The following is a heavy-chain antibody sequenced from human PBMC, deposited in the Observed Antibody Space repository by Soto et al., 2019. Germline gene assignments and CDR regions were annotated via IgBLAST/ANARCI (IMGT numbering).Heavy chain of an antibody. V-gene: IGHV4-4*02. CDR1: GGSISSNNW. D-gene: IGHD2-2*01. CDR3: ARVGYCSSTSFSSLFTTLSWFDP. Sequence: SETLSLTCAVSGGSISSNNWCSWVRQPPGKGLEWIGEIYHSWSTNYNPSLKSRVTISVDKSKNQFSLKLSSVTAADTAVYYCARVGYCSSTSFSSLFTTLSWFDPWGQGTLVTVSS. CDR2: IYHSWST. J-gene: IGHJ5*02.